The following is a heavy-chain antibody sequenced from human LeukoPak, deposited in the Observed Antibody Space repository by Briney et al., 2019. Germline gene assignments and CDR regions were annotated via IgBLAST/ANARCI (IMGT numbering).Heavy chain of an antibody. V-gene: IGHV1-18*04. CDR2: ISAYNGNT. CDR1: GYTFTSYY. D-gene: IGHD1-7*01. J-gene: IGHJ5*02. CDR3: ARVLFITGTTREPWFDP. Sequence: ASVTVSCTASGYTFTSYYMHWVRQAPGQGLEWMGWISAYNGNTNYAQKLQGRVTMTTDTSTSTAYMELRSLRSDDTAVYYCARVLFITGTTREPWFDPWGQGTLVTVSS.